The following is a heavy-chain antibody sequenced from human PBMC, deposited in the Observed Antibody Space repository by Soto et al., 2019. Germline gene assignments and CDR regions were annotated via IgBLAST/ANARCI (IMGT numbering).Heavy chain of an antibody. D-gene: IGHD1-1*01. Sequence: QVQLVQSGAELKKPGASVKVSCKASGYTFTSYDINSVRQATGQGLEWMGWMNPNSGNTGYAQKFQGRVTMTRNTSISTAYMELSSLRSEDTAVYYCARPNDACPILYGMDVWGQGTTVTVSS. CDR1: GYTFTSYD. CDR3: ARPNDACPILYGMDV. CDR2: MNPNSGNT. J-gene: IGHJ6*02. V-gene: IGHV1-8*01.